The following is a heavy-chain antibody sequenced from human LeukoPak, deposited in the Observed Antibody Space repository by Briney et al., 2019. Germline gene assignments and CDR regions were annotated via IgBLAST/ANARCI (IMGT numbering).Heavy chain of an antibody. Sequence: GGSQRLSCAASGFTFSNYAMSWVRQGPGKGLEWVSAISGSGGASYYADSVKGRFTISRDTSKNTLYLQMKSLRAEDTAIYYCAKDRSGGGWHYFDYWGQGTLVTVSS. CDR3: AKDRSGGGWHYFDY. CDR1: GFTFSNYA. V-gene: IGHV3-23*01. D-gene: IGHD6-19*01. J-gene: IGHJ4*02. CDR2: ISGSGGAS.